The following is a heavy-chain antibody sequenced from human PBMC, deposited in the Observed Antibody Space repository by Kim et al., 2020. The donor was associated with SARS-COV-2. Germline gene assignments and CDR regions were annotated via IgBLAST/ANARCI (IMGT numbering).Heavy chain of an antibody. CDR2: IYYSGST. J-gene: IGHJ3*02. D-gene: IGHD1-26*01. CDR3: ARRSLGSYRGAFDI. V-gene: IGHV4-39*01. CDR1: GGSISSSSYY. Sequence: SETLSLTCTVSGGSISSSSYYWGWLRQPPGKGLEWIGSIYYSGSTYSNPSLKSRVTISVDTSKNQFSLKLSALTAANTAVYSCARRSLGSYRGAFDIWGQGKMVTVSS.